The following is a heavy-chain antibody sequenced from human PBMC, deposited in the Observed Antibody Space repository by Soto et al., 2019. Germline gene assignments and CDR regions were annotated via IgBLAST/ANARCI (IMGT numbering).Heavy chain of an antibody. Sequence: GGSLRLSCAASGFTFRTYAMHWVRQAPGKGLEYISAISSNGGSTFYADSVQGRFTISRGNSKNTLYLQVGSLRAEDMAVYYCARSIHDFWSGYPQGFFDYWGQGTLVTVSS. CDR2: ISSNGGST. D-gene: IGHD3-3*01. CDR3: ARSIHDFWSGYPQGFFDY. CDR1: GFTFRTYA. J-gene: IGHJ4*02. V-gene: IGHV3-64*02.